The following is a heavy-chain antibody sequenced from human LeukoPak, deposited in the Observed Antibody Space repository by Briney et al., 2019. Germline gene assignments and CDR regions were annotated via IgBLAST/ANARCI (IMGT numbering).Heavy chain of an antibody. Sequence: GGSLRLSCAASGFTFSSYGMHWVRQAPGKGLEWVALIPYDGSNKYFADSVKGRFTISRDNSKNTLYLQMHSLRAEDTAVYYCAKDNVAAAGRYFDYWGQGTLVTVSS. V-gene: IGHV3-30*18. CDR2: IPYDGSNK. J-gene: IGHJ4*02. D-gene: IGHD6-13*01. CDR3: AKDNVAAAGRYFDY. CDR1: GFTFSSYG.